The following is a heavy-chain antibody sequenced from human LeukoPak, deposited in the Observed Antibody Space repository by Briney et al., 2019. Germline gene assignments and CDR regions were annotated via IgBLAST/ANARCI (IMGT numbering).Heavy chain of an antibody. D-gene: IGHD2-21*02. J-gene: IGHJ6*02. Sequence: PGRSLRLSCAASGFTFSSYAMHWVRQAPGKGLEWVAVISYDGSNKYYADSVKGRFTISRDNSKNTLYLQMNSLRAEDTAVYYCARNYCGGDCWYYGMDVWGQGTTVTVSS. CDR3: ARNYCGGDCWYYGMDV. CDR2: ISYDGSNK. V-gene: IGHV3-30*07. CDR1: GFTFSSYA.